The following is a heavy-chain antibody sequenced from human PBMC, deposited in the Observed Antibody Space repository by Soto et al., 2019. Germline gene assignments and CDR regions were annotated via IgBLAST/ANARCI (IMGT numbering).Heavy chain of an antibody. CDR1: GFTFSSYA. J-gene: IGHJ4*02. CDR2: ISGSGGST. Sequence: GGSLRLSCAASGFTFSSYAMSWVRQAPGKGLEWVSAISGSGGSTYYADSVKGRFTISRGNSKNTLYLQMNSLRAEDTAVYYCAKDSGVVPAATGYFDYWGQGTLVTVSS. D-gene: IGHD2-2*01. CDR3: AKDSGVVPAATGYFDY. V-gene: IGHV3-23*01.